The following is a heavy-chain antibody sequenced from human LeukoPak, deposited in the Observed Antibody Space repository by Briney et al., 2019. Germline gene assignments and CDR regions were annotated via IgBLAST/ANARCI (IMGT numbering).Heavy chain of an antibody. D-gene: IGHD5-12*01. CDR3: ASLDIVATIEQQLVLGY. Sequence: GASVKVSCKASGYTFTGYYMHWVRQAPGQGLEWMGWINPNSGGTNYAQKFQGRVTMARDTSISTAYMELSRLRSDDTAVYYCASLDIVATIEQQLVLGYWGQGTLVTVSS. CDR2: INPNSGGT. CDR1: GYTFTGYY. J-gene: IGHJ4*02. V-gene: IGHV1-2*02.